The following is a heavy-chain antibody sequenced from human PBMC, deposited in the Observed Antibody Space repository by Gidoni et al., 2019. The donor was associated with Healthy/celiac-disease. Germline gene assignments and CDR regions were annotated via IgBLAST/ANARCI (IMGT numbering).Heavy chain of an antibody. Sequence: EVQLVESGGGLVQLGRSLRTSCAASGFTLDDCSMLWDRQAPGKGLEWVSGISWNSGSIGYADSVKGRFTISRDNAKNSLYLQMNSLRAEDTALYYCAKDGESSSSWYPHYYYYGMDVWGQGTTVTVSS. CDR3: AKDGESSSSWYPHYYYYGMDV. J-gene: IGHJ6*02. CDR2: ISWNSGSI. D-gene: IGHD6-13*01. V-gene: IGHV3-9*01. CDR1: GFTLDDCS.